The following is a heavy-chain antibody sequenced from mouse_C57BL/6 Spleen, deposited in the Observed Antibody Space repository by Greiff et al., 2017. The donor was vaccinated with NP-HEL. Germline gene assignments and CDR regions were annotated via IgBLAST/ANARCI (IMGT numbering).Heavy chain of an antibody. V-gene: IGHV1-42*01. CDR3: ARTAQAPWFAY. D-gene: IGHD3-2*02. CDR1: GYSFTGYY. CDR2: INPSTGGT. J-gene: IGHJ3*01. Sequence: EVQLQQSGPELVKPGASVKISCKASGYSFTGYYMNWVKQSPEKSLEWIGEINPSTGGTTYNQKFKAKATLTVDKSSSTAYMQLKRLTSEDSAVYYCARTAQAPWFAYWGQGTLVTVSA.